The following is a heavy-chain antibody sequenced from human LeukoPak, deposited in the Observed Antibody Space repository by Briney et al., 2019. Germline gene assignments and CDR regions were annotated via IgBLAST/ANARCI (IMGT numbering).Heavy chain of an antibody. Sequence: GASVKVSCKASGYAVTGYYMQWVRQAAGQGVEGRGGSNPNSGGTNYAQKFHGSVTITRDTSISTAYMELSRLRSDDTAVYYCARLFSSWYEEGRYYYYYGMDVWGQGTAVTVSS. CDR1: GYAVTGYY. CDR3: ARLFSSWYEEGRYYYYYGMDV. D-gene: IGHD6-13*01. CDR2: SNPNSGGT. J-gene: IGHJ6*02. V-gene: IGHV1-2*02.